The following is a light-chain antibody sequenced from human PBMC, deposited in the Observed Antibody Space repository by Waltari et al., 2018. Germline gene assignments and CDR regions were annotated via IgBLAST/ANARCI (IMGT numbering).Light chain of an antibody. V-gene: IGKV3-20*01. CDR2: DAS. Sequence: EIVLTQSPGTLSLSPGERATLSCRASQSVSRTLAWYQQKPGQAPKLLIYDASIRATGIPDRFTGSGYGTDFSLTISSLAPEDFAIYFCQHYVRLPATFGQGTKVEIK. J-gene: IGKJ1*01. CDR3: QHYVRLPAT. CDR1: QSVSRT.